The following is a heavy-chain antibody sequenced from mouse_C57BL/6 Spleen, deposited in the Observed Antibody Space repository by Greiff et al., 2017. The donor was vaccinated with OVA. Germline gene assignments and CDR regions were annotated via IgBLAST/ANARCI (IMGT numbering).Heavy chain of an antibody. D-gene: IGHD1-1*01. CDR1: GYTFTDYN. V-gene: IGHV1-18*01. CDR3: ARPLYYGSSYWYFDV. J-gene: IGHJ1*03. Sequence: VQLKESGPELVKPGASVKIPCKASGYTFTDYNMDWVKQSPGQSLEWIGDINPNNGGTIYNQKFKGKATLTVDKSSSTAYMELRSLTSEDTAVYYCARPLYYGSSYWYFDVWGTGTTVTVSS. CDR2: INPNNGGT.